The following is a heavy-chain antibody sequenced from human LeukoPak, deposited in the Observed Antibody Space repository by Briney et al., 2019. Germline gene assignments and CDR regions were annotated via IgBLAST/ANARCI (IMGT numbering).Heavy chain of an antibody. J-gene: IGHJ4*02. D-gene: IGHD1-26*01. CDR1: GASISNYY. V-gene: IGHV4-4*09. Sequence: PSETLSLTCNVSGASISNYYWSWIRQTPEKGLEWMGHIRSSGGSSYYPSLKSRLTLSIDTSRNQLSLKLPSVTAADTAVYFCARLGSYHDFWGQGALVTVSS. CDR3: ARLGSYHDF. CDR2: IRSSGGS.